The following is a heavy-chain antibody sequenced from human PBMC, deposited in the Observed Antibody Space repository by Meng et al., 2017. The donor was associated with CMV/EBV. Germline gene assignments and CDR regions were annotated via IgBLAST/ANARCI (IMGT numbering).Heavy chain of an antibody. CDR1: GYTFTGYY. J-gene: IGHJ6*02. CDR2: INPNSGGT. V-gene: IGHV1-2*02. D-gene: IGHD2-2*01. CDR3: TRESTYCSSTGCYYYCSVDV. Sequence: ASVKVSCKASGYTFTGYYMHWVRQAPGQGLEWMGWINPNSGGTNYAQKFQGRVTMTRDTSISTAYMELSRLRSDDTAVYCCTRESTYCSSTGCYYYCSVDVWDQGTTVTVSS.